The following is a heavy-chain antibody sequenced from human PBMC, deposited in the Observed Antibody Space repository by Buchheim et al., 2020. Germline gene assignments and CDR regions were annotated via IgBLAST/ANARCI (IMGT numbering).Heavy chain of an antibody. D-gene: IGHD3-22*01. CDR2: INSDGTST. Sequence: EVQLVESGGGLVQPGGSLRLSCAASGFTFNNYWMHWVRQAPGKGLVWVSRINSDGTSTTYADSVKGRFTISRDNAKNTLYPQMNSLRAEDTAVYYCARGYDSSGYLDQWGHGIL. CDR3: ARGYDSSGYLDQ. V-gene: IGHV3-74*01. J-gene: IGHJ4*01. CDR1: GFTFNNYW.